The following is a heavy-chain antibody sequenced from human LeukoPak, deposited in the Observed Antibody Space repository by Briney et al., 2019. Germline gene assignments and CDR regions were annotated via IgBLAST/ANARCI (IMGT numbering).Heavy chain of an antibody. Sequence: SETLSLTCTVSGGSISSYYWSWIRQPPGKGLEWIGYIYYSGSTNYNPSLKSRVTISVDTSKNQFSLKLSSVTAADTAVYYCARAPYDILTRLGAFDICRQGTMVTVSS. CDR2: IYYSGST. CDR3: ARAPYDILTRLGAFDI. CDR1: GGSISSYY. J-gene: IGHJ3*02. V-gene: IGHV4-59*01. D-gene: IGHD3-9*01.